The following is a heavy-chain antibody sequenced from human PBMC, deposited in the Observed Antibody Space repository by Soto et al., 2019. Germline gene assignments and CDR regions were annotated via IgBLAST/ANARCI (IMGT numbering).Heavy chain of an antibody. J-gene: IGHJ6*02. CDR3: ARDRGIAAAGRYYYYGMDV. Sequence: VQLVESGGGLVKPGGSLRLSCAASGFTFSSYSMNWVRQAPGKGLERVSSIRSSSSYIYYADSVKGRFTISRDNAKNSLYLQMNSLRAEDTAVYYCARDRGIAAAGRYYYYGMDVWGQGTTVTVSS. CDR1: GFTFSSYS. V-gene: IGHV3-21*01. CDR2: IRSSSSYI. D-gene: IGHD6-13*01.